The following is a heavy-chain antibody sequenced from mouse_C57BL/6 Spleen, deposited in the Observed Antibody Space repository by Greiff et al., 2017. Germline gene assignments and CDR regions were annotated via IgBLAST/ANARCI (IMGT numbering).Heavy chain of an antibody. CDR1: GYTFTGYW. D-gene: IGHD2-3*01. J-gene: IGHJ1*03. V-gene: IGHV1-9*01. CDR2: LLPGSGST. CDR3: ARGGYDIHWYFDV. Sequence: QVQLQQPGAELMKPGASVKLSCKATGYTFTGYWIEWVKQRPGHGLEWIGELLPGSGSTNYNEKFKGKATFTADASSNTAYMQLSSLTTDDSASYYCARGGYDIHWYFDVWGTGTTVTVSS.